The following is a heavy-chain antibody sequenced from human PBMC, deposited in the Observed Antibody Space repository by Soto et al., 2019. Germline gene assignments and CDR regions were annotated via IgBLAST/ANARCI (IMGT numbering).Heavy chain of an antibody. V-gene: IGHV1-8*01. D-gene: IGHD2-2*01. Sequence: QVQLVQSGAEVKKPGASVKVSCKASGYTFTSYDINWVRQATGQGLEWMGWMNPNSGNTGYAQKFQGKVTMTRNTSRSTAYMELSSLRSEDTAVYYCARGLGYCRSNSGYSARPWGQGNLVNVSS. CDR2: MNPNSGNT. J-gene: IGHJ5*02. CDR1: GYTFTSYD. CDR3: ARGLGYCRSNSGYSARP.